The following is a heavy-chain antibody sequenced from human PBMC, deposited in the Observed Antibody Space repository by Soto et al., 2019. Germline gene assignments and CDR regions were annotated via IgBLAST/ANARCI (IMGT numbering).Heavy chain of an antibody. D-gene: IGHD2-15*01. CDR3: AEGGDFDY. Sequence: GGSLRLSCAASGFSFTSSVMSWVRQAPGKGLEWVSSIDGSGATTYYADSVKGRFTVSKDNSRTTLYLQMSSLRAEDTATYYCAEGGDFDYWGRGALVTVSS. J-gene: IGHJ4*02. CDR2: IDGSGATT. CDR1: GFSFTSSV. V-gene: IGHV3-23*01.